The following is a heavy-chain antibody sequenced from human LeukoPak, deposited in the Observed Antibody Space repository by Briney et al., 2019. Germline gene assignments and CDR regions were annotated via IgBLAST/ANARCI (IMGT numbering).Heavy chain of an antibody. Sequence: VASVKVSCKASGYTFTGYYMHWVRPAPGQGLEWMGWINPNSGGTNYAQKFQGRVTMTRDTSISTAYMELSRLRSDDTAVYYCARAHLSSIAARRTDAFDIWGQGTMVTVSS. D-gene: IGHD6-6*01. V-gene: IGHV1-2*02. J-gene: IGHJ3*02. CDR2: INPNSGGT. CDR3: ARAHLSSIAARRTDAFDI. CDR1: GYTFTGYY.